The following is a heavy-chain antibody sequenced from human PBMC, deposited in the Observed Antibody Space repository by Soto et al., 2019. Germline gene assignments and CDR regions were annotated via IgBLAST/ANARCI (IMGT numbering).Heavy chain of an antibody. D-gene: IGHD3-10*01. CDR3: ARGAPDYGSGSYYNVINYYYGMDV. J-gene: IGHJ6*02. Sequence: SETLSLTCAVYGGSFSGYYWSWIRQPPGKGLEWIGEINHSGSTNYNPSLKSRVTISVDTSKNQFSLKLSSVTAADTAVYYCARGAPDYGSGSYYNVINYYYGMDVWGQGTTVTVSS. CDR1: GGSFSGYY. CDR2: INHSGST. V-gene: IGHV4-34*01.